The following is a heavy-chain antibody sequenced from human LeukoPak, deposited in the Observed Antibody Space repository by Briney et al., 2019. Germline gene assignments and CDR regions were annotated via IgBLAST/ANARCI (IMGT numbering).Heavy chain of an antibody. CDR2: VNSDGSIT. V-gene: IGHV3-74*01. CDR1: GFTFSYYW. D-gene: IGHD2-2*01. Sequence: GGSLRLSCVPSGFTFSYYWMHWVRHAPGKGLVWVSRVNSDGSITNYADAVKGRFSISRDNAKNTLYMEMHSLRAEDTAVYYCARDEYLWVVIQLGLFDYWGQGTLVTVSS. J-gene: IGHJ4*02. CDR3: ARDEYLWVVIQLGLFDY.